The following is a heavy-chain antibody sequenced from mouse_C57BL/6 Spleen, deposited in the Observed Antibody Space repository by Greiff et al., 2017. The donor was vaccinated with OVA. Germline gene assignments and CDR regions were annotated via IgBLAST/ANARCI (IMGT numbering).Heavy chain of an antibody. CDR1: GYTFTSYW. D-gene: IGHD3-3*01. Sequence: QVQLKQPGAELVKPGASVKLSCKASGYTFTSYWMQWVKQRPGQGLEWIGEIDPSDSYTNYNQKFKGKATLTVDTSSSTAYMQLSSLTSEDSAVYYRARQRDREDSYFDYWGQGTTLTVSS. J-gene: IGHJ2*01. CDR3: ARQRDREDSYFDY. V-gene: IGHV1-50*01. CDR2: IDPSDSYT.